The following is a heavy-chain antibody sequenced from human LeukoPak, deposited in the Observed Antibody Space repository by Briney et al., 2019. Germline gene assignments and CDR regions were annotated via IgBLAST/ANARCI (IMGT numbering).Heavy chain of an antibody. V-gene: IGHV3-30*02. CDR3: AKDRPIAAAGTLDY. CDR1: GFTFSSYG. CDR2: IRYDGSNK. D-gene: IGHD6-13*01. J-gene: IGHJ4*02. Sequence: GGSLRLSCAASGFTFSSYGMHWVRQAPGKGLEWVAFIRYDGSNKYYADSAKGRVTISRDNSKNTLYLQMNSLRAEDTAVYYCAKDRPIAAAGTLDYWGQGTLVTVSS.